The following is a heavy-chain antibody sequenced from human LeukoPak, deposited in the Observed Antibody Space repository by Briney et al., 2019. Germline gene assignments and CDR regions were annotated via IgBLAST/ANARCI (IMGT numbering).Heavy chain of an antibody. CDR2: ISGSGGST. V-gene: IGHV3-23*01. Sequence: GGSLRLSCATSGFTFSSYAMSWVRQAPGKGLEWVSAISGSGGSTYYADSVKGRFTISRDNSKNTLYLQMNSPRAEDTAVYYCAKDLTSHGWNDAPFDYWGQGTLVTVSS. J-gene: IGHJ4*02. CDR3: AKDLTSHGWNDAPFDY. CDR1: GFTFSSYA. D-gene: IGHD1-1*01.